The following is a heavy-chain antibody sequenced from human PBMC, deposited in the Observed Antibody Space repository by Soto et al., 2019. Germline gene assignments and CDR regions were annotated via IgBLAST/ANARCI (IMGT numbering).Heavy chain of an antibody. D-gene: IGHD3-22*01. CDR2: MNPGSGDT. J-gene: IGHJ4*02. CDR3: AHEPIDYNDGSGYYPLAH. CDR1: GYIFTNND. Sequence: ASVKVSCPASGYIFTNNDVTWLRQATGQGLEWMGWMNPGSGDTGYAQKFQGRVTMTRDISIATAYMELSSLRSDDTAVYFCAHEPIDYNDGSGYYPLAHGGQGT. V-gene: IGHV1-8*01.